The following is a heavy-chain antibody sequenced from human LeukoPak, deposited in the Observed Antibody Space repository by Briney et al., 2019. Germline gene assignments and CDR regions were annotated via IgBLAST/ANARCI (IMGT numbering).Heavy chain of an antibody. CDR1: GFTCGDYA. CDR2: IRSEAYGGTT. V-gene: IGHV3-49*04. CDR3: TRGGDYGDPSNWFDP. Sequence: GGSLRLSCTASGFTCGDYAMSWVRHAPGKGLEGVGFIRSEAYGGTTEHAASVKGRFTISRDDSKSIADLQMNSLITEGTAVYYCTRGGDYGDPSNWFDPWGQGTLVTVSS. J-gene: IGHJ5*02. D-gene: IGHD4-17*01.